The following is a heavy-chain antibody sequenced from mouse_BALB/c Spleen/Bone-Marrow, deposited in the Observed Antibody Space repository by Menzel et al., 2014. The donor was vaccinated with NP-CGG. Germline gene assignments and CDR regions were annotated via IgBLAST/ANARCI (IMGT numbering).Heavy chain of an antibody. J-gene: IGHJ2*01. D-gene: IGHD1-1*01. CDR2: ISSGSSTT. CDR1: GFTFSSFG. Sequence: DVKLVESGGGLVQPGGSRKLSCAASGFTFSSFGMHWVRQAPEKGLEWVAYISSGSSTTYYADTVKGRFTISRDNPKNTLFLQMTSLRSEDTAMYYCASSPYGYFDYWGQGTTLTVSS. V-gene: IGHV5-17*02. CDR3: ASSPYGYFDY.